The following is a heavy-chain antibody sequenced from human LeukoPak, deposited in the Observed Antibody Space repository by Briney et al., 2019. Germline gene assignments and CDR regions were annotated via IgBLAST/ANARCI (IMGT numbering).Heavy chain of an antibody. CDR1: GYTFTGYY. J-gene: IGHJ4*02. CDR3: ARGVRLNPSYFDY. D-gene: IGHD1-1*01. CDR2: INPNSGGT. V-gene: IGHV1-2*02. Sequence: ASVKVSCKASGYTFTGYYMHWVRQAPGRGLEWMGWINPNSGGTNYAQKFQGRVTMTRDTSISTAYMELSRLRSDDTAVYYCARGVRLNPSYFDYWGQGTLVTVSS.